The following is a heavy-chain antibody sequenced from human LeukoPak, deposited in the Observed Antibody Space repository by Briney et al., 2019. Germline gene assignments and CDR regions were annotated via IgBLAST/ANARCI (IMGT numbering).Heavy chain of an antibody. CDR1: GGSISSGSYY. Sequence: PSEALSLICTVSGGSISSGSYYWGWIRQPAGKGLEWIGRIYTSGSTNYNPSLKSRVTISVDTSKNQFSLKLSSVTAADTAVYYCARDRVPITMVRGVIIPKGDAFDIWGQGTMVTVSS. CDR3: ARDRVPITMVRGVIIPKGDAFDI. CDR2: IYTSGST. D-gene: IGHD3-10*01. J-gene: IGHJ3*02. V-gene: IGHV4-61*02.